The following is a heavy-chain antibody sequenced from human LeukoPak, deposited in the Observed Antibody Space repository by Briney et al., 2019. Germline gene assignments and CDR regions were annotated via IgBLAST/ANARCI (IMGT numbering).Heavy chain of an antibody. CDR2: ISSSSSTI. J-gene: IGHJ5*02. CDR3: AGSSSWYTNNWFDP. V-gene: IGHV3-48*01. D-gene: IGHD6-13*01. Sequence: GGSLRLSCAASGFTFSSYSMNWVRQAPGKGLEWVSYISSSSSTIYYADSVKGRFTISRDNAKNSLYLQMNSLRAEDTAVYYCAGSSSWYTNNWFDPWGQGTLVTVSS. CDR1: GFTFSSYS.